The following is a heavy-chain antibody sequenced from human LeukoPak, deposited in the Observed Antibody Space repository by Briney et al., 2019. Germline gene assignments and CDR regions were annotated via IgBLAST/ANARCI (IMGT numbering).Heavy chain of an antibody. Sequence: PGGSLRLSCAASGFTVSSNYMSWVRQAPGKGLEWVSVIYSGGSTYYADSVKGRFTISRDNSKNTLYLQMNSLRAEDTAVYYCAREEVFGTQVPGYYSFEQWGQGTLVTVSS. D-gene: IGHD3-3*01. CDR3: AREEVFGTQVPGYYSFEQ. J-gene: IGHJ4*02. V-gene: IGHV3-53*01. CDR1: GFTVSSNY. CDR2: IYSGGST.